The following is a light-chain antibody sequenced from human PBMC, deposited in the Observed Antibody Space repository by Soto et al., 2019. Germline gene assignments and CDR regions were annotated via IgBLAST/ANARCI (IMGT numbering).Light chain of an antibody. CDR3: QQYNNLPYT. CDR1: QSVSSN. CDR2: GAS. Sequence: EIVMTQSPATLSVSPGERATLSCRASQSVSSNLAWYQQKPGQAPRLLIDGASTRATGIPARFSGSGSVTEFTLTISSMQSEDFAVYYCQQYNNLPYTVGQGPKLEIK. V-gene: IGKV3-15*01. J-gene: IGKJ2*01.